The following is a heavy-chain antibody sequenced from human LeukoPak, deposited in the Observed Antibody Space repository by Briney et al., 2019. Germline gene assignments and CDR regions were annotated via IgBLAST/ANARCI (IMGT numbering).Heavy chain of an antibody. CDR3: AKDIGIAAASGFDY. J-gene: IGHJ4*02. V-gene: IGHV3-30*18. CDR2: ISYDGSNK. D-gene: IGHD6-13*01. Sequence: GGSLRLSCAASGFTFSSYGMHWVRQAPGKGLEWVAVISYDGSNKYYADSVEGRFTISRDNSKNTLYLQMNSLRAEDTAVYYCAKDIGIAAASGFDYWGQGTLVTVSS. CDR1: GFTFSSYG.